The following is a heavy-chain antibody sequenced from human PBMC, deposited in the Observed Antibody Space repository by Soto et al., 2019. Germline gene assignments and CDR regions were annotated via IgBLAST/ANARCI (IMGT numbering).Heavy chain of an antibody. CDR1: GFTFSSYA. CDR2: ISASGGRT. D-gene: IGHD3-9*01. CDR3: AKEYYDILTGYYEPDAFDI. J-gene: IGHJ3*02. Sequence: GGSLRLSCAASGFTFSSYAMSWVRQAPGKGLEWVSGISASGGRTYYADSAKGRFTISRDNSKNTLYLQMNSLRAEDTDVYYCAKEYYDILTGYYEPDAFDIWGQGTMVTVSS. V-gene: IGHV3-23*01.